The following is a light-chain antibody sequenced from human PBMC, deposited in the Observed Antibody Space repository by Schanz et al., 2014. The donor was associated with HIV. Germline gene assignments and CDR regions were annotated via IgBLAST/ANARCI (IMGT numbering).Light chain of an antibody. V-gene: IGKV3-20*01. CDR3: HQYGSSPRT. J-gene: IGKJ1*01. CDR2: GAS. Sequence: EIVLTQSPGTLSLSPGEVGTLSCRASQSISTHLAWYQQKPGQAPTLLIFGASNRATDIPARFSGNGSGTEFTLTITRLEPEDFAVYYCHQYGSSPRTFGQGTKVEI. CDR1: QSISTH.